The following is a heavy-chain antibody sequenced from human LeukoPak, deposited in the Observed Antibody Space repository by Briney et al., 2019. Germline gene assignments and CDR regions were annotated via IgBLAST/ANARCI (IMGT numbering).Heavy chain of an antibody. D-gene: IGHD3-3*02. V-gene: IGHV4-34*01. CDR2: INHSGST. CDR1: GGSFSGYY. CDR3: ARGIAFPDY. Sequence: PSETLSLTCAVYGGSFSGYYWSWIRQPPGKGLEWIGEINHSGSTNYNPSLKSRVTISVDTSKNQFSLKLSSVTAADTAVYYCARGIAFPDYWGQGTLVTVSS. J-gene: IGHJ4*02.